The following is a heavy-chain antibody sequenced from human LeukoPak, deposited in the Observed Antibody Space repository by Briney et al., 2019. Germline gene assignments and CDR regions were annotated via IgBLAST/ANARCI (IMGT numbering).Heavy chain of an antibody. D-gene: IGHD3-9*01. J-gene: IGHJ3*02. CDR2: MNPNSGNT. CDR3: ARGGPLRYFDWLSIRENAFDI. Sequence: GASVKVSCKASGYTFTSYDINWVRQATGQGLEWMGWMNPNSGNTGYAQKFQGRVTMTRNTSISTAYMELSSLRSEDTAVYYCARGGPLRYFDWLSIRENAFDIWGQGTMVTVSS. V-gene: IGHV1-8*01. CDR1: GYTFTSYD.